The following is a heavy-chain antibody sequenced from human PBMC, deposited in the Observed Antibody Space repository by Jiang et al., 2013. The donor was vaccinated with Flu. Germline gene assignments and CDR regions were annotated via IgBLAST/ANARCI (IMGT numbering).Heavy chain of an antibody. J-gene: IGHJ4*02. Sequence: FGTATNAQKFQGRVTITADESTSTAYMELSSLRSEDTAVYYCARTNYRGSSGYEHWGQGTLVTVSS. V-gene: IGHV1-69*01. D-gene: IGHD3-22*01. CDR3: ARTNYRGSSGYEH. CDR2: FGTA.